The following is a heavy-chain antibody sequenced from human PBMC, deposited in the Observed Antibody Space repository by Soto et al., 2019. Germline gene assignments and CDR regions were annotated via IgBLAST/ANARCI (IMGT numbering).Heavy chain of an antibody. D-gene: IGHD3-10*01. CDR1: GFTFSNYA. J-gene: IGHJ4*02. CDR3: AKDRGLFRGLDY. V-gene: IGHV3-23*01. CDR2: ISDGDGRA. Sequence: VHLLESGGGLVQPGGSLRLSCAASGFTFSNYAMSWVRQAPGKGLEWVSGISDGDGRAYYAEFVKGRFTISRHNSRNTLYLQMNSLRGEDTAVYYCAKDRGLFRGLDYWGQGTLVTVSS.